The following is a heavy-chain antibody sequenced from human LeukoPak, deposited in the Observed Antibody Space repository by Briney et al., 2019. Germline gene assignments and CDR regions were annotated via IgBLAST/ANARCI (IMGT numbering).Heavy chain of an antibody. Sequence: PGRSLRLSCAASGFTFSSYGMHWVRQAPGKGLEWVAVISYDGSNKFYADFVKGRFTISRDNSKSTLYLQMNSLRAEDAAVYYCAKELSAGTGGGWEDYFDYWGQGTLVTVSA. CDR1: GFTFSSYG. V-gene: IGHV3-30*18. CDR3: AKELSAGTGGGWEDYFDY. CDR2: ISYDGSNK. D-gene: IGHD6-13*01. J-gene: IGHJ4*02.